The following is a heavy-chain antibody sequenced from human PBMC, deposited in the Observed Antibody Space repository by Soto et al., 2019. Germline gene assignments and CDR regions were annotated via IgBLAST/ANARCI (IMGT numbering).Heavy chain of an antibody. Sequence: GESLKISYKGSGYSFTSYWISWVRQMPGKGLEWMGRIDPSDSYTNYIPSFQVHVTISADKPTSTAHLQWSSLKASDTAMYYCARHKNLLRGGGYYDFWSGPYNYYGMDVWGQGTTVTLSS. D-gene: IGHD3-3*01. CDR1: GYSFTSYW. V-gene: IGHV5-10-1*01. CDR2: IDPSDSYT. CDR3: ARHKNLLRGGGYYDFWSGPYNYYGMDV. J-gene: IGHJ6*02.